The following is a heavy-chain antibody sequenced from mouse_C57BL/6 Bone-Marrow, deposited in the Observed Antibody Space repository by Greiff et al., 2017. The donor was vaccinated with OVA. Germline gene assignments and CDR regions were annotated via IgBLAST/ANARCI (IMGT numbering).Heavy chain of an antibody. Sequence: QVQLQQPGAELVKPGASVKLSCKASGYTFTSYWMHWVKQRPGQGLEWIGMIHPNSGSTNYNEKFKSKATLTVDKSSSTAYMQLSSLTSEDSAVYYCARMEYYDGYYCYAMDYWGQGTSVTVSS. J-gene: IGHJ4*01. V-gene: IGHV1-64*01. D-gene: IGHD2-3*01. CDR3: ARMEYYDGYYCYAMDY. CDR2: IHPNSGST. CDR1: GYTFTSYW.